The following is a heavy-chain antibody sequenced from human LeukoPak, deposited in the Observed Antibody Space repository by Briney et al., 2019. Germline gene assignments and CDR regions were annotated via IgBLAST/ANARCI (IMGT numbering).Heavy chain of an antibody. CDR3: ARSFSDRFYFEH. Sequence: SETLSLTCTVSGGSISSYYWSWIRQPPGKGLEWIGYIYYSGSTNYNPSLKSRVTISVDTSKNQFSLKLSSVTAADTAVYYCARSFSDRFYFEHWGQGALVTVSS. V-gene: IGHV4-59*01. D-gene: IGHD1-14*01. J-gene: IGHJ4*02. CDR1: GGSISSYY. CDR2: IYYSGST.